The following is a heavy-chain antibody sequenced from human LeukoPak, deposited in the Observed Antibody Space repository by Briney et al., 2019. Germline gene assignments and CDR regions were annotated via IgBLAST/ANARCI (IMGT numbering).Heavy chain of an antibody. J-gene: IGHJ3*02. CDR1: GYTFTSYG. D-gene: IGHD2-2*01. V-gene: IGHV1-69*04. Sequence: SVKVSCKASGYTFTSYGISWVRQAPGQGLEWVGRIIPILGIANYAQKFQGRVTITADKSTSTAYMELSSLRSEDTAVYYCASGFLDCSSTSCYAPDAFDIWGQGTMVTVSS. CDR3: ASGFLDCSSTSCYAPDAFDI. CDR2: IIPILGIA.